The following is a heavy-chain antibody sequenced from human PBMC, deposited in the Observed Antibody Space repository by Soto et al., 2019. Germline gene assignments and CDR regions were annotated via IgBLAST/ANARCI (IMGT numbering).Heavy chain of an antibody. CDR3: VGTGTTDDF. CDR2: IFYSGDT. CDR1: GASVNTGDYY. J-gene: IGHJ1*01. D-gene: IGHD1-7*01. V-gene: IGHV4-30-4*01. Sequence: VQLQGSGPGLLKPSQTLSLTCTVSGASVNTGDYYWSYIRQPPGKGLEWLGYIFYSGDTYYNPSLKSRATISLNTSRNQFSPTLTSVTDADTALYYCVGTGTTDDFWGQGTLVTVSS.